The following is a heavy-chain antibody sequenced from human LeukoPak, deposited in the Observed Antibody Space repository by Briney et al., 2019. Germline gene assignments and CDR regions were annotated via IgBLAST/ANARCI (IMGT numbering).Heavy chain of an antibody. D-gene: IGHD3-16*01. Sequence: PGESLRLSCAASGFTFSSYSVNWVRQAPGKGLEWVSLISRDSRTIIYTDSVKGRFAISRDNAKNSLYLQMDSLRAEDTAVYFCAASPPGGPIDYWGQGALVSVSS. CDR1: GFTFSSYS. CDR3: AASPPGGPIDY. CDR2: ISRDSRTI. J-gene: IGHJ4*02. V-gene: IGHV3-21*01.